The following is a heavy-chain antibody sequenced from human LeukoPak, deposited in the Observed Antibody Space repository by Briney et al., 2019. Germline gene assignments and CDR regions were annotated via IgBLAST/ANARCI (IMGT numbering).Heavy chain of an antibody. Sequence: PGGSLRLSCAASGFTFSAYTLNWVRQAPGKGLEWVSSISSSSTYIYYADSVKGRFTVSRDNAKNSLYLQMNSLRAEDTAVYYCVRDPFWSGSYLHYMDVWGKGTTVTVSS. D-gene: IGHD3-3*01. V-gene: IGHV3-21*01. CDR1: GFTFSAYT. CDR2: ISSSSTYI. CDR3: VRDPFWSGSYLHYMDV. J-gene: IGHJ6*03.